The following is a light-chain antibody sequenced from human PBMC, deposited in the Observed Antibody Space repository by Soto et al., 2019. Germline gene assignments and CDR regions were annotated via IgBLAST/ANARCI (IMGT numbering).Light chain of an antibody. V-gene: IGKV3-11*01. CDR2: DAS. CDR3: QQRRNGLT. J-gene: IGKJ4*01. CDR1: QSVSRY. Sequence: EIVLTQSPATLSLSPGERATLSCRASQSVSRYLAWYQQKPGQAPRLLIYDASNRATGIPARFSGSGSGTDFTLTISSLEPEDFAVYYCQQRRNGLTFGGGTKV.